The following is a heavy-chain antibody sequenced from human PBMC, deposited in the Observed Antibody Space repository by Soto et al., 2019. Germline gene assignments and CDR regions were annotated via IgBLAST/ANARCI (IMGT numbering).Heavy chain of an antibody. CDR1: GYTFTSYD. CDR2: MNPNSGNT. V-gene: IGHV1-8*01. D-gene: IGHD3-9*01. J-gene: IGHJ4*02. CDR3: ARAADYDILTGYYPFDY. Sequence: QVQLVQSGAEVKKPGASVKVSCKASGYTFTSYDINWVRQATGQGLEWMGWMNPNSGNTGYAQKFQGRVTMTRNTSISTAYMELSSLRSEDTAVYYCARAADYDILTGYYPFDYRGQGTLVTVSS.